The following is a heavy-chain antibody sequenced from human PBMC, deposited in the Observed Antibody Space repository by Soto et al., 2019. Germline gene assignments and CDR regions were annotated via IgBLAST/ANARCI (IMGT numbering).Heavy chain of an antibody. V-gene: IGHV4-59*01. J-gene: IGHJ4*02. CDR1: GGSISSYY. D-gene: IGHD6-13*01. Sequence: QVQLQESGPGLVKPSETLSLTCTVSGGSISSYYWSWIRQPPGKGLEWIGYIYYSGSTNYNPSLKSRVTISVDTSKNQFSLKLSSVTAADTAVYYCARVFPEGAAAGAPGLRFDYWGQGTLVTVSS. CDR2: IYYSGST. CDR3: ARVFPEGAAAGAPGLRFDY.